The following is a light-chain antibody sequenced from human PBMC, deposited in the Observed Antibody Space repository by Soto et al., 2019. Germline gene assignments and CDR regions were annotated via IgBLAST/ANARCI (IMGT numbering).Light chain of an antibody. CDR3: GSYASATLI. V-gene: IGLV2-14*03. J-gene: IGLJ2*01. CDR1: SSDIGAYDY. Sequence: QSALTQPASVSGSPGQSITISCTGTSSDIGAYDYVSWFQPYSGKAPTLIIYEVRFRPSGVSSRFSGSKSGNTASLTISGLQTEDEADYYGGSYASATLIFGGGTKLTVL. CDR2: EVR.